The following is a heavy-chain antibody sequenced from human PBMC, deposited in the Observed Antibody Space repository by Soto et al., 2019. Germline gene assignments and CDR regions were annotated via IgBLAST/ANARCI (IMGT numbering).Heavy chain of an antibody. Sequence: QVQLQESGPGLVKPSETLSLTCTVSGGSISSYYWSWIRQPPGKGLEWIGYIYYSGSTNYNPSLKSRVTISVDTSKNQFSLKLSSVTAADTAVYYCARVYYYDSSGYYLDYWGQGTLVTVSS. V-gene: IGHV4-59*01. D-gene: IGHD3-22*01. CDR1: GGSISSYY. CDR2: IYYSGST. CDR3: ARVYYYDSSGYYLDY. J-gene: IGHJ4*02.